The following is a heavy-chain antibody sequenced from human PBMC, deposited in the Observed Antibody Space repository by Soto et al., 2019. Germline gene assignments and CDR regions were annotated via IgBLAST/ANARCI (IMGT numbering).Heavy chain of an antibody. D-gene: IGHD3-10*01. CDR2: IYYSGST. J-gene: IGHJ6*02. CDR1: GGSISSGGYY. V-gene: IGHV4-31*03. CDR3: ARGGGYRVLRFGELFHYGMDV. Sequence: SETLSLTCTVSGGSISSGGYYWSWIRQHPGKGLEWIGYIYYSGSTYYNPSLKSRVTISVDTSKNQFSLKLSSVTAADTAVYYCARGGGYRVLRFGELFHYGMDVWGQGTPVTVSS.